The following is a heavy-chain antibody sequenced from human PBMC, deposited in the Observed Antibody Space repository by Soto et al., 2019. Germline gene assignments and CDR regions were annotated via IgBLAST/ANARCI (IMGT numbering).Heavy chain of an antibody. Sequence: GGSLRLSCAASGFTFSNAWMNWVRQAPGKGLEWVGRIKSKTDGGTTDYAAPVKGRFTISRDDSKNTLYLQMNSLKTEDTAVYYCTTDVYNWNLQAFDIWGQGTMVTVSS. CDR3: TTDVYNWNLQAFDI. J-gene: IGHJ3*02. V-gene: IGHV3-15*07. CDR1: GFTFSNAW. CDR2: IKSKTDGGTT. D-gene: IGHD1-7*01.